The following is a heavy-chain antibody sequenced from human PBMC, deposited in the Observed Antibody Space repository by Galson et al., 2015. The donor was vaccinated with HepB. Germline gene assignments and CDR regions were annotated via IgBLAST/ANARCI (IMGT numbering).Heavy chain of an antibody. J-gene: IGHJ3*02. CDR2: ISYDGSNK. D-gene: IGHD2-15*01. V-gene: IGHV3-30-3*01. Sequence: SLRLSCAASGFTFSSYAMHWVRQAPGKGLEWVAVISYDGSNKYYADSVKGRFTISRDNSKNTLYLQMNSLRAEDTAVYYCASGGDIVVVVAYAGGAFDIWGQGTMVTVSS. CDR1: GFTFSSYA. CDR3: ASGGDIVVVVAYAGGAFDI.